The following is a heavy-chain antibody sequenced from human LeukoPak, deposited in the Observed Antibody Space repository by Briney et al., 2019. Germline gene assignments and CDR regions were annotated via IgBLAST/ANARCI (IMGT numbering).Heavy chain of an antibody. CDR1: RFTFSSYW. J-gene: IGHJ4*02. Sequence: PGGSLRLSCAASRFTFSSYWMSWVRQAPGKGLEWVANIKQDGSEKYYVGSVKGRFTISRVNAKNSLYLQMNSLRPEDTAVYYCARDVDSGSTFDYWGQGTLVTVSS. CDR3: ARDVDSGSTFDY. CDR2: IKQDGSEK. D-gene: IGHD3-10*01. V-gene: IGHV3-7*01.